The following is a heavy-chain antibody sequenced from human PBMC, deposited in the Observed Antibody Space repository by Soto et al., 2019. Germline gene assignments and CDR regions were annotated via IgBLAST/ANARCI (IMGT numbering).Heavy chain of an antibody. V-gene: IGHV3-23*01. CDR1: GFTFSSYS. Sequence: GGSLRLSCAASGFTFSSYSMRWVRQAPGKGLEWVSGINEDGSAYYADSVKGRFTISRDNSKSTLYLQMNNLRVEDTAVYYCTKDRRYYDSSGYPDFDYWGQGAPVTVSS. CDR3: TKDRRYYDSSGYPDFDY. CDR2: INEDGSA. J-gene: IGHJ4*02. D-gene: IGHD3-22*01.